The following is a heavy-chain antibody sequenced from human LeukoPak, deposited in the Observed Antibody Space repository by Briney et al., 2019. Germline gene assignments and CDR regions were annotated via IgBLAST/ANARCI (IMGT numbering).Heavy chain of an antibody. D-gene: IGHD4-17*01. CDR3: AKGSYGDSPYWYFNL. V-gene: IGHV3-7*03. CDR1: EFTFSSYW. J-gene: IGHJ2*01. CDR2: INEDGSDK. Sequence: GGSLRLSCAASEFTFSSYWMSWVRQAPGKGLEWVASINEDGSDKYYVDSVKGRFTISRDNAKDSLYLQMNSLRAEDTAVYYCAKGSYGDSPYWYFNLWGRGTLVTVSS.